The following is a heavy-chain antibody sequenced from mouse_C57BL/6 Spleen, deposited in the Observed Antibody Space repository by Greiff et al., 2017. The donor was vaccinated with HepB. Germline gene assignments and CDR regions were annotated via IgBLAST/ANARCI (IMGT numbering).Heavy chain of an antibody. CDR2: ISYSGST. J-gene: IGHJ1*03. V-gene: IGHV3-8*01. CDR1: GYSITSDY. CDR3: ARSHYYGSSHWYFDV. Sequence: EVQLQQSGPGLAKPSQTLSLTCSVTGYSITSDYWNWIRKFPGNKLEYMGYISYSGSTYYNPSLKSRISITRDTSKNQYYLQLNSVTTEDTATYYCARSHYYGSSHWYFDVWGTGTTVTVSS. D-gene: IGHD1-1*01.